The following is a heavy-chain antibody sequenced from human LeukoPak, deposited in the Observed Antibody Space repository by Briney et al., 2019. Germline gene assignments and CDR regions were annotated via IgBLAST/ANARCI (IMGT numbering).Heavy chain of an antibody. CDR1: GFTFSSYA. Sequence: GSLKLSCAASGFTFSSYAMHWVRQAPCKGLEWVAVISDDGNNKYYVGSVKGRFTISRDNSKNTLYLQMNSLRAEDTAVYYCARGGWMDTAMAYFDYWGQGALVTVSS. D-gene: IGHD5-18*01. CDR2: ISDDGNNK. J-gene: IGHJ4*02. V-gene: IGHV3-30-3*01. CDR3: ARGGWMDTAMAYFDY.